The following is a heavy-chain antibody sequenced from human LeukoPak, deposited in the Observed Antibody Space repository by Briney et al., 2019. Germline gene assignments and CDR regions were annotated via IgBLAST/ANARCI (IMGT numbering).Heavy chain of an antibody. J-gene: IGHJ4*02. Sequence: GGSLRLSCAASGFTFSSHAMHWVRQAPGKGLEWVAVISYDGSNKYYADSVKGRFTISRDNSKNTLYLQMNSLRAEDTAVYYCARDWGIRDGYNLSLDNWGQGTLVTVSS. CDR1: GFTFSSHA. CDR2: ISYDGSNK. CDR3: ARDWGIRDGYNLSLDN. D-gene: IGHD5-24*01. V-gene: IGHV3-30-3*01.